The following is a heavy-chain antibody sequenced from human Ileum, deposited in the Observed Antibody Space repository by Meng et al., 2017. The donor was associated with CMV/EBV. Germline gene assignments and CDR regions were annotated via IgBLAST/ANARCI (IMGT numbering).Heavy chain of an antibody. Sequence: GGSLRLSCAASGFPFNEYYMNWIRQAPGKGLEWVSYIDISGDTIYYADSVRGRFTISRDNAQNSLYLQMKSLRDEDTDIYYCARAGGLGYCRGGICYSNDYYFDSWSQGTLVTVSS. D-gene: IGHD2-15*01. CDR3: ARAGGLGYCRGGICYSNDYYFDS. CDR1: GFPFNEYY. J-gene: IGHJ4*02. CDR2: IDISGDTI. V-gene: IGHV3-11*01.